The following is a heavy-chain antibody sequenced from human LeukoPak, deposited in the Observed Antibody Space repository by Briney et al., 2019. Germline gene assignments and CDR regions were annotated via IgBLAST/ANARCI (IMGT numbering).Heavy chain of an antibody. J-gene: IGHJ5*02. CDR1: GGSFSGYY. CDR3: ARGSHAHAGWFDP. Sequence: PSETLSLTCAVYGGSFSGYYWSWIRQPPGKGLEWIGEINHSGSTNYNPSLKSRVTISVDTSKNQFSLKLSSVTAADTAVYYCARGSHAHAGWFDPWGQGTLVTVSS. CDR2: INHSGST. V-gene: IGHV4-34*01.